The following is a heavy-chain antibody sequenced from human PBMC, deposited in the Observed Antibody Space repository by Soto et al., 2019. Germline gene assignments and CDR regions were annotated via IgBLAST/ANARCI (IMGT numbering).Heavy chain of an antibody. V-gene: IGHV3-30*18. CDR1: GFTFSSYG. J-gene: IGHJ4*02. CDR3: AKVPLAAAGLFDY. CDR2: ISYDGSNK. Sequence: SGGSLRLSCAASGFTFSSYGMHWVRQAPGKGLEWVAVISYDGSNKYYADSVKGRFTISRDNSKNTLYLQMNSLRAEDTAVYYCAKVPLAAAGLFDYWGQGTLVTVSS. D-gene: IGHD6-13*01.